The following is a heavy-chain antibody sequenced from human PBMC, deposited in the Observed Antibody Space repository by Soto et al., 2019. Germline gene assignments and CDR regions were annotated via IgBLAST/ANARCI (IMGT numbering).Heavy chain of an antibody. D-gene: IGHD6-19*01. CDR1: GHSLSSGGYY. J-gene: IGHJ4*02. CDR3: GRDWGSSGWPN. CDR2: IYFTGST. Sequence: PSETLSLTCTVSGHSLSSGGYYWSWIRQHPGKGLEWVGYIYFTGSTLYNPSLKSRLAMSLDTSKNQFSLRLTSVTPADTAVYFCGRDWGSSGWPNWGQGTLVTVSS. V-gene: IGHV4-31*03.